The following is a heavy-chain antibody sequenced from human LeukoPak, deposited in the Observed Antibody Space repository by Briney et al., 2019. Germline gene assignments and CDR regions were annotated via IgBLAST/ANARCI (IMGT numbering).Heavy chain of an antibody. D-gene: IGHD2-21*01. CDR1: GGSFSSST. CDR2: ILPILGSA. V-gene: IGHV1-69*16. CDR3: ATGVRAIPIYY. Sequence: SVKVSCKASGGSFSSSTLSWVRQAPGQGPEWMGGILPILGSATYAQKFQGRVTITTDESTNTAYMELRSLRSDDTAVFYCATGVRAIPIYYWGQGTLVTGSS. J-gene: IGHJ4*02.